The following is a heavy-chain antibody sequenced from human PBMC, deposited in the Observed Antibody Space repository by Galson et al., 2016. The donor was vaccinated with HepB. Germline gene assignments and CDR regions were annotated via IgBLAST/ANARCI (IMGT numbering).Heavy chain of an antibody. CDR3: AKIHLAYCGGDCYLFDS. CDR1: GFTFSSSA. D-gene: IGHD2-21*01. V-gene: IGHV3-23*01. J-gene: IGHJ4*02. CDR2: VDDGGRST. Sequence: SLRLSCAASGFTFSSSAMAWVRQAPRKRLEWVSTVDDGGRSTHYADSVEGRFTISRDNSRNTLYLQMDSLRAEDTAVYYCAKIHLAYCGGDCYLFDSWGQGTLVTVSS.